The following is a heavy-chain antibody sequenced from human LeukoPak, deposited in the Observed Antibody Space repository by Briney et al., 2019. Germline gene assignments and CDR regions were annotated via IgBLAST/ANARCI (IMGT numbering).Heavy chain of an antibody. Sequence: ASVKVSCKASGYTFTGYYMHWVRQAPGQGLEWMGWINPNISGTNYAQKFQGRVTMTRDTSISTAYMELSRLRSDDTAVYYCARAFRSSGWYRKNPTEYYFDYWGQGTLVTVSS. D-gene: IGHD6-19*01. CDR1: GYTFTGYY. V-gene: IGHV1-2*02. J-gene: IGHJ4*02. CDR3: ARAFRSSGWYRKNPTEYYFDY. CDR2: INPNISGT.